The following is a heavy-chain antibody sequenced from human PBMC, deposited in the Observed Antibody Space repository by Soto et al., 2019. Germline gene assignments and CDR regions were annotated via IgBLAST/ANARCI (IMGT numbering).Heavy chain of an antibody. J-gene: IGHJ4*02. CDR3: TKRRRSYGYTGVDLDS. D-gene: IGHD5-18*01. Sequence: GWSLRLSCAASGFTFSSYAMSWVRQAPGKGLEWVSAISGSGGSTYYADSVKGRFTISRDNSKNTLYLQMNSLRAEDTAVYYWTKRRRSYGYTGVDLDSWGQGHLVTVSS. CDR1: GFTFSSYA. V-gene: IGHV3-23*01. CDR2: ISGSGGST.